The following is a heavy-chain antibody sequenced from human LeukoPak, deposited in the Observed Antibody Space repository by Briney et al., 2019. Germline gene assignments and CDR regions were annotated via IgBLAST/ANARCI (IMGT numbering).Heavy chain of an antibody. J-gene: IGHJ6*03. Sequence: SETLSLTCTVSGGSISSYYWSWIRQPPGEGLEWIGYIYTSGSTNYNPSLKSRVTISVDTSKNQFSLKLSSVTAADTAVYYCARSGSYLGLYYYYYYMDVWGKGTTVAVSS. CDR3: ARSGSYLGLYYYYYYMDV. CDR2: IYTSGST. V-gene: IGHV4-4*09. CDR1: GGSISSYY. D-gene: IGHD1-26*01.